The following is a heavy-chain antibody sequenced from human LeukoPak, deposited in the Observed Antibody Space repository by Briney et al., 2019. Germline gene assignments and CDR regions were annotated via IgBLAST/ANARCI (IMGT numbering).Heavy chain of an antibody. D-gene: IGHD6-13*01. CDR1: GFTFSSYS. V-gene: IGHV3-21*01. CDR2: ISSSSSYI. Sequence: GGSLRLSCAASGFTFSSYSMNWVRQAPGEGLEWVSSISSSSSYIYYADSVKGRFTISRDNAKNSLYLQMNSLRAEDTAVYYCARDSIIAESSDAFDIWGQGTMVTVSS. CDR3: ARDSIIAESSDAFDI. J-gene: IGHJ3*02.